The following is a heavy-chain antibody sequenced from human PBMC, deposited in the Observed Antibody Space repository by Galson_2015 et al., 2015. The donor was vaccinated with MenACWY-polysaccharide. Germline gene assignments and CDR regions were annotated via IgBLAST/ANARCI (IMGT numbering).Heavy chain of an antibody. CDR1: GYTFTAYA. CDR2: INAGNGNI. CDR3: ARVGYDSSGYYHFPMVY. V-gene: IGHV1-3*01. J-gene: IGHJ4*02. D-gene: IGHD3-22*01. Sequence: SVKVSCEASGYTFTAYAIHWVRQAPGQGLEWVGWINAGNGNIKYSQEFQDRVTITEDTSANTAYVELSSLTSEDTTVYYCARVGYDSSGYYHFPMVYWGQGTLVTVSS.